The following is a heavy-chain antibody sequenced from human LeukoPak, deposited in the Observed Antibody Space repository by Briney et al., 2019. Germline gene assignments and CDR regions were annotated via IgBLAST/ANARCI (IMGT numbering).Heavy chain of an antibody. V-gene: IGHV4-59*01. Sequence: PSETLSLTCTVSGGSISSYYWSWIRQPPGKGLEWIGYIYYSGSTNYNPSLKSRVSMSADTSKNQISLNLKFVTAADTAVYYCARQTMLVGYANGLGFNYWGEGTLITVSS. D-gene: IGHD2-2*01. CDR2: IYYSGST. J-gene: IGHJ4*02. CDR1: GGSISSYY. CDR3: ARQTMLVGYANGLGFNY.